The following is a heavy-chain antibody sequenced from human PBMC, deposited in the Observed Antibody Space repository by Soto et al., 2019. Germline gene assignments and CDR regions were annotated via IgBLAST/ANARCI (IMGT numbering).Heavy chain of an antibody. CDR3: ASSMVRGWFSV. D-gene: IGHD3-10*01. Sequence: ASVKVSCKASGYTFISYGISWVRQAPGQGLEWMGWISAYNGNTNYAQKLQGRVTMTTDTSTSTAYMELRSLRSDDTAVYYCASSMVRGWFSVWGQGTLVTVSS. V-gene: IGHV1-18*01. CDR1: GYTFISYG. J-gene: IGHJ4*02. CDR2: ISAYNGNT.